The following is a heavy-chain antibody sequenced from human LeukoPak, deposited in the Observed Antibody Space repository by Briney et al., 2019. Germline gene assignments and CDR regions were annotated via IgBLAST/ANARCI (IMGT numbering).Heavy chain of an antibody. D-gene: IGHD2-2*01. CDR3: ARRCSSTSCFDY. CDR2: ISSSSSYI. J-gene: IGHJ4*02. CDR1: GFTFSSYS. V-gene: IGHV3-21*01. Sequence: PGGSLRLSCAASGFTFSSYSMNWVRQAPGKGLEWVSSISSSSSYIYYADSVKGRFTISRDNVKNSLYLQMNSLRAEDTAVYYCARRCSSTSCFDYWGQGTLVTVSS.